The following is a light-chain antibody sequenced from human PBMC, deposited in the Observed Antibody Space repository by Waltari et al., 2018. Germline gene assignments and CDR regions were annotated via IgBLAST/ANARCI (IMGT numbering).Light chain of an antibody. V-gene: IGLV1-51*01. CDR1: NSHIWNHY. CDR2: ENY. Sequence: QPALMQLPSVHAAPGPNDGIYCSGNNSHIWNHYASWYQLLPITPPKLLIFENYRRPPGVPDRFTGSKYGTTVALGTTRLQTGDEADYYCGTWDSSLSAHVFGTGTKVTVL. CDR3: GTWDSSLSAHV. J-gene: IGLJ1*01.